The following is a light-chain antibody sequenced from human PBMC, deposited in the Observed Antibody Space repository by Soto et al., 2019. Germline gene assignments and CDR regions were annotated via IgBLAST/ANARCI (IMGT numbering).Light chain of an antibody. CDR2: DAS. CDR3: HQYNNWRT. J-gene: IGKJ1*01. Sequence: EIVMTQSPSTLSVSPGERATLSCRASQSVSTNLAWYQQRPGQAPRLLIYDASTRATDIPARFSGSGSGTEFTLTITILQSEDFAVYYGHQYNNWRTFGQGTKVEIK. CDR1: QSVSTN. V-gene: IGKV3-15*01.